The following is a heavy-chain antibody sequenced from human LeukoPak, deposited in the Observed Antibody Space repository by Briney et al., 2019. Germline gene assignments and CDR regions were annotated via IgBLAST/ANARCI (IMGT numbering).Heavy chain of an antibody. CDR2: IIPILGIA. D-gene: IGHD3-22*01. J-gene: IGHJ4*02. CDR1: GGTFSSYA. V-gene: IGHV1-69*04. CDR3: ASGGIVVVITLDY. Sequence: SVKVSCKASGGTFSSYAISWVRHAPGPGLEWMGRIIPILGIANYAQKFQGRVTITADKSTSTAYMELSSLRSEDTAVYYCASGGIVVVITLDYWGQGTLVTVSS.